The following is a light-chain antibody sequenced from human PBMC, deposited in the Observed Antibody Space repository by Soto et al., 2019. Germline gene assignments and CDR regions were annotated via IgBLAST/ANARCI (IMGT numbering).Light chain of an antibody. J-gene: IGKJ1*01. CDR1: QSISSW. V-gene: IGKV1-5*01. CDR3: QQYNSYSGT. CDR2: DAS. Sequence: DIRRPQSPSTLSASVGDRVTITCRASQSISSWLAWYQQKPGKAPKLLIYDASSLESGVPSRFSGSGSGTKFTLTISSLQPDDFATYYCQQYNSYSGTFGQGTKVDI.